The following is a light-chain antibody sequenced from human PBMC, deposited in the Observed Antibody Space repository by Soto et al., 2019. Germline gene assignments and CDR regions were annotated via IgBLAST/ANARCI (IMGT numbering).Light chain of an antibody. CDR3: CSYAGSSTYV. V-gene: IGLV2-23*01. CDR1: SSDVGSYNL. J-gene: IGLJ1*01. Sequence: QSALTQPASVSGSPGQSITISCSGTSSDVGSYNLVSWYQQHPGKAPKLMIYEGSKRPSGVSDRLSGSKSGNRASLTISGLQAEDEADYYCCSYAGSSTYVFGTGTKVTVL. CDR2: EGS.